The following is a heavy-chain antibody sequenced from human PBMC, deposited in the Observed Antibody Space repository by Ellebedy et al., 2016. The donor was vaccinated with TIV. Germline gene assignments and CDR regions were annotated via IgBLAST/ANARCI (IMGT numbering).Heavy chain of an antibody. CDR2: IHPSDSDT. CDR1: GYNFSNNW. J-gene: IGHJ4*02. D-gene: IGHD3-10*01. V-gene: IGHV5-51*01. Sequence: GESLKISCKISGYNFSNNWISWVRQKPGKGLEWMGRIHPSDSDTRYSPSFQGQVTISADKSISTAYLQWSSLEASDTDMYYCATAPTLSSNFDYWGQGTLVTVSS. CDR3: ATAPTLSSNFDY.